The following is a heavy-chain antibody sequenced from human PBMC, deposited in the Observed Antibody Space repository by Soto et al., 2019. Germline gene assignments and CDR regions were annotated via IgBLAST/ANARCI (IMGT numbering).Heavy chain of an antibody. CDR2: LNPNGGST. V-gene: IGHV1-46*01. Sequence: QVQLVQSGAEVKKPGASVKVSCKASGYTFTNSYIHWVRQAPGQGLEWMALLNPNGGSTNYAQNFQGRVTVTRDTSTSTGHMELTSLTSEDTAVYYCARNLAAGDYWGQGTLVTVSS. J-gene: IGHJ4*02. CDR1: GYTFTNSY. CDR3: ARNLAAGDY. D-gene: IGHD6-13*01.